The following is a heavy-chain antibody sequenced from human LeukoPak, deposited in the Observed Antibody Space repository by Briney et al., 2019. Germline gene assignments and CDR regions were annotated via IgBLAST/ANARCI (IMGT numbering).Heavy chain of an antibody. J-gene: IGHJ4*02. Sequence: GGSLRLSCVASGFTFTTYPMSWVRQAPGKGLEWVSGISVSGGSTYYADSVKGRFTISRDNSKNTVYLQMNSLRAEETAIYYRAKDVSSCGGDCPDSWGQGTLVTVSS. D-gene: IGHD2-21*02. CDR1: GFTFTTYP. V-gene: IGHV3-23*01. CDR2: ISVSGGST. CDR3: AKDVSSCGGDCPDS.